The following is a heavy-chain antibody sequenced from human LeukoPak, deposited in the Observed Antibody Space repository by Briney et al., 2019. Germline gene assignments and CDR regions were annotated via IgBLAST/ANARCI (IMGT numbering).Heavy chain of an antibody. D-gene: IGHD2-2*01. CDR3: ARVGCSSTSCSSWFDP. V-gene: IGHV1-2*02. Sequence: ASVKVSCKASGYTFTGYYMHWVRQAPGQGLEWMGWINPNSGGTNYAQKFQGRVTMTRDTSISTAYMELSRLRSDDTAVHYCARVGCSSTSCSSWFDPWGQGTLVTVSS. J-gene: IGHJ5*02. CDR2: INPNSGGT. CDR1: GYTFTGYY.